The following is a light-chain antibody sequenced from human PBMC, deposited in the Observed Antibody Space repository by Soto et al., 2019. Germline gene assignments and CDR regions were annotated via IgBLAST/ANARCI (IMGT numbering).Light chain of an antibody. J-gene: IGKJ4*01. V-gene: IGKV3-15*01. Sequence: EIVMTQSPATLSVSPGERATLSCRASQSVSSNLAWYQQKPGQAPRLLIYGASTRATGIPARFSGSGSGTEFTLTISSLQSEYFAVYYCQQYKNWSPLTFGAGTKVDI. CDR3: QQYKNWSPLT. CDR1: QSVSSN. CDR2: GAS.